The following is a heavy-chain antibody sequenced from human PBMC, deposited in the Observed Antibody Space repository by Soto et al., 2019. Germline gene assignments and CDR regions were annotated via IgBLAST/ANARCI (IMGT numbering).Heavy chain of an antibody. CDR2: ISSSTSHT. Sequence: QVQLVESGGGLVKPGGSLRLSCAVSGFTFSDYYMTWIRQAPGKGLEWVSYISSSTSHTNYADSVKGRFTISIDNAKNSLSLQMNSLRAEDTAVYYCARGRGAAADYFDFWGQGTLVTVSS. D-gene: IGHD6-13*01. J-gene: IGHJ4*02. CDR1: GFTFSDYY. CDR3: ARGRGAAADYFDF. V-gene: IGHV3-11*05.